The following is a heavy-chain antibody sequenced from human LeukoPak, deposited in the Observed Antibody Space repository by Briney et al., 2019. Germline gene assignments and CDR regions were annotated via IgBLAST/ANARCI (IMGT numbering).Heavy chain of an antibody. CDR2: IYWDDDK. CDR3: ALTTVRNDFDY. D-gene: IGHD4-11*01. Sequence: SGATLVNPTQTLTLTCTFSGFSLSTSGVGVGWIRQPRGKALEWLALIYWDDDKRYSPSLKSRLTITKDTSKNQVVLTMTNMDPADTATYYCALTTVRNDFDYWGQGTLVTVSS. J-gene: IGHJ4*02. V-gene: IGHV2-5*02. CDR1: GFSLSTSGVG.